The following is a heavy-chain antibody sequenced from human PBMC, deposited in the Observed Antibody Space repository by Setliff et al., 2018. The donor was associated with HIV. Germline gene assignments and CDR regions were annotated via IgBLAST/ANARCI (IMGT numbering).Heavy chain of an antibody. CDR2: IIPIFGTA. D-gene: IGHD6-13*01. Sequence: SVKVSCKASGGTFSSYAISWVRQAPGQGLEWMGGIIPIFGTANYEQKFQGRVTITADESTSTAYMELISLRSEDTAVYYCARSSGQQLVLYAFDIWGQGTMVTVSS. CDR1: GGTFSSYA. J-gene: IGHJ3*02. CDR3: ARSSGQQLVLYAFDI. V-gene: IGHV1-69*13.